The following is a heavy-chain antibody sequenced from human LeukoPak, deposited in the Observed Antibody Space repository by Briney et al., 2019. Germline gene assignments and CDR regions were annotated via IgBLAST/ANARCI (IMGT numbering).Heavy chain of an antibody. J-gene: IGHJ3*02. CDR2: QSDTGYYR. V-gene: IGHV3-23*01. D-gene: IGHD5-24*01. CDR1: GFTFGDFA. CDR3: ARKRHGGFDI. Sequence: GGSLRLSCTGSGFTFGDFAMSWVRQAPGKGLEWVSDQSDTGYYRNYADSAKGRFTISRDNSKNSLWLQMNSLRVEDTAVYYCARKRHGGFDIWSQGAMVTVSS.